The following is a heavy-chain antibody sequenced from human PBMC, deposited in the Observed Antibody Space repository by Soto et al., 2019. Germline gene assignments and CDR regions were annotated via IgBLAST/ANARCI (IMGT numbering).Heavy chain of an antibody. CDR2: ISDSSRTT. CDR3: AKSAMVRGGGWFDP. J-gene: IGHJ5*02. Sequence: GGSLRLSCAASGFTFSSYHMNWVRQAPGKGLEWLSYISDSSRTTYYADSVRGRFTISRDNAQNSLYLQMNSLRAEDTAVYYCAKSAMVRGGGWFDPWGQGTLVTVSS. V-gene: IGHV3-48*01. D-gene: IGHD3-10*01. CDR1: GFTFSSYH.